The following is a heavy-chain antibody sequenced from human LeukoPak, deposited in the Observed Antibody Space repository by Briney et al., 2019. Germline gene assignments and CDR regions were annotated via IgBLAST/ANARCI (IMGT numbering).Heavy chain of an antibody. V-gene: IGHV1-46*01. CDR3: ARGGLGWELLLTVHFDY. D-gene: IGHD1-26*01. CDR2: INPSGGST. J-gene: IGHJ4*02. Sequence: ASVKVSCKASGYTFTSYYMHWVRQAPGQGLEWVGIINPSGGSTSYAQNFQGRVTMTRDMSTSTVYMELSSLRSEDTTVYYCARGGLGWELLLTVHFDYWGQGTLVTVSS. CDR1: GYTFTSYY.